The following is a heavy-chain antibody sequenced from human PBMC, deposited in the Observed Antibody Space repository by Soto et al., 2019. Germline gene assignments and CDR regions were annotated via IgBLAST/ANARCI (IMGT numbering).Heavy chain of an antibody. CDR1: GGSISSSSYY. J-gene: IGHJ6*02. V-gene: IGHV4-39*01. D-gene: IGHD3-3*01. CDR2: IYYSGST. CDR3: ASLVYDFWSGYYTRENYYYYYGTDV. Sequence: SETLSLTCTVSGGSISSSSYYWGWIRQPPGKGLEWIGSIYYSGSTYYNPSLKSRVTISVDTSKNQFSLKLSSVTAADTAVYYCASLVYDFWSGYYTRENYYYYYGTDVWGQGTTVTVSS.